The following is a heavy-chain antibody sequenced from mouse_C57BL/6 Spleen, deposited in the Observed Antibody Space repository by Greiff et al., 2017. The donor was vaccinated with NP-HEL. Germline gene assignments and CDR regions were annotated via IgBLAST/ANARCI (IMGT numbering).Heavy chain of an antibody. CDR3: ARESGSSDGYFDV. J-gene: IGHJ1*03. CDR2: IYPSDSET. Sequence: QVQLQQSGAELVRPGSSVKLSCTASGYTFTSYWMAWVKQRPGQGLEWIGNIYPSDSETHYNQNFKDRATLTVDKSSSIAYLQLSSLTSEDSAVASYARESGSSDGYFDVWGTGTTVTVSS. CDR1: GYTFTSYW. D-gene: IGHD1-1*01. V-gene: IGHV1-61*01.